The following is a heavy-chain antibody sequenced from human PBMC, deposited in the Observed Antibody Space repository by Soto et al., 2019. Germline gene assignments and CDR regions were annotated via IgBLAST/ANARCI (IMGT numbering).Heavy chain of an antibody. Sequence: GESLKISCKGSGYSFAGYWITWVRQKPGKGLEWMGRIDPSDSRTYYSPSFRGHVTISVTKSITTVFLQWSSLRASDTAMYYCARQIYDSDTGPNFQYYFDSWGPGTPVTVSS. CDR2: IDPSDSRT. CDR3: ARQIYDSDTGPNFQYYFDS. J-gene: IGHJ4*02. CDR1: GYSFAGYW. V-gene: IGHV5-10-1*01. D-gene: IGHD3-22*01.